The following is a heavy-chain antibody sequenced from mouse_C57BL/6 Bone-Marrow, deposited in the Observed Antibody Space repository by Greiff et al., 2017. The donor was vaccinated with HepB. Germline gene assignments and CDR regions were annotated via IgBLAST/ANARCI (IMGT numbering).Heavy chain of an antibody. V-gene: IGHV1-69*01. J-gene: IGHJ1*03. CDR1: GYTFTSYW. D-gene: IGHD2-3*01. CDR2: IDPSDSYT. Sequence: VQLQQPGAELVMPGASVKLSCKASGYTFTSYWMHWVKQRPGQGLEWIGEIDPSDSYTNYNQKFKGKSTLTVDKSSSTAYMQLSSLTSEDSAVYYCARSQDGSWYVDVWGTGTTVTVSS. CDR3: ARSQDGSWYVDV.